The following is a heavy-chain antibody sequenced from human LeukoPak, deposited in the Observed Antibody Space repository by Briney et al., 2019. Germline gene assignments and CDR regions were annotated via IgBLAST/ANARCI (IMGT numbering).Heavy chain of an antibody. CDR3: VPDSSGPFPNWFDP. Sequence: GGSLRLSCAASGITFSNYAVGWVRQAPGKGLEWVSSISGSGDITYYADSVKGRFTISRDNSKNTLYLQMKSLRAGDTAVYYCVPDSSGPFPNWFDPWGQGTLVTVSS. J-gene: IGHJ5*02. CDR2: ISGSGDIT. D-gene: IGHD3-22*01. V-gene: IGHV3-23*01. CDR1: GITFSNYA.